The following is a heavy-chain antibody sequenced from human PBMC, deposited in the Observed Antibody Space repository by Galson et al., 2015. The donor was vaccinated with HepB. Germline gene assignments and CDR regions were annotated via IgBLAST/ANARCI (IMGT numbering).Heavy chain of an antibody. J-gene: IGHJ4*02. Sequence: SLRLSCAASGFIFSSYAMNWVRQVPGKGLEWVATISGRGDTTFYADSMKGRFTISRGNSENTLYLQMNSLRVEDTAVYFCARKFGYFDYWGQGALVTVSA. CDR3: ARKFGYFDY. V-gene: IGHV3-23*01. CDR1: GFIFSSYA. CDR2: ISGRGDTT. D-gene: IGHD3-16*01.